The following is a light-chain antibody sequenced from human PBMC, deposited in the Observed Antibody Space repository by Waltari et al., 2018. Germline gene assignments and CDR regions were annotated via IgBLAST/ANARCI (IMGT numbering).Light chain of an antibody. CDR2: DAS. CDR1: QSVSSSD. J-gene: IGKJ4*01. V-gene: IGKV3-20*01. CDR3: LHYGYPPLT. Sequence: EIVLTQSPGTLSLSPGERATLSCRASQSVSSSDLAWYQQKPGQAPRVLIYDASYRATGIPDRFSGSGSGTDFTLIISRLEPEDFAVYYCLHYGYPPLTFGGGTKVEIK.